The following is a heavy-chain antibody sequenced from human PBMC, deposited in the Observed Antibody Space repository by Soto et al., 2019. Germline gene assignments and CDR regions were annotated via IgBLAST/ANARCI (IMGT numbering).Heavy chain of an antibody. Sequence: EVQLVESGGGLVQPGGSLKLSCAASGFTFSGSAMHWVRQASGKGLEWVGRIRSKANSYATAYAASVKGRFTISRDDSKNTAYLQMNSLKTEDTAVYYCTCGDYADNWFDPWGQGTLVTVSS. CDR1: GFTFSGSA. D-gene: IGHD4-17*01. CDR2: IRSKANSYAT. CDR3: TCGDYADNWFDP. J-gene: IGHJ5*02. V-gene: IGHV3-73*01.